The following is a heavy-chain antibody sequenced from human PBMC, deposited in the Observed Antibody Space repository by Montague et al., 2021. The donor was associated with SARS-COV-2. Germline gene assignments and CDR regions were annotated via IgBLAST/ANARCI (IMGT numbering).Heavy chain of an antibody. CDR1: GDSVSSNNAA. J-gene: IGHJ3*02. CDR2: TCYRSEWYF. Sequence: CAISGDSVSSNNAAWNWIRQSPSRGLEWLGRTCYRSEWYFDYAISLRGRITINPDTSKNQFSLQLDSVTLDDTAVYYCARYSYSGTYLGLNDAFDIWGQGTLVTVSS. D-gene: IGHD1-26*01. CDR3: ARYSYSGTYLGLNDAFDI. V-gene: IGHV6-1*01.